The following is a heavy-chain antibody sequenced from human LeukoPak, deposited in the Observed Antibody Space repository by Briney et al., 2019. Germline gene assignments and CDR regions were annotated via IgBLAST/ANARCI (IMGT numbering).Heavy chain of an antibody. V-gene: IGHV4-61*02. CDR3: ARVAPYYYDSSGYHDAFDI. Sequence: PSQTLSLTCTVSGGSISSGSYYWRWIRQPDGKELEWNRRIYTSGSTNYNPSLKSRVTISVDTSKNQFSLKLSSVTAADTAVHYCARVAPYYYDSSGYHDAFDIWGQGTMVTVSS. CDR2: IYTSGST. D-gene: IGHD3-22*01. CDR1: GGSISSGSYY. J-gene: IGHJ3*02.